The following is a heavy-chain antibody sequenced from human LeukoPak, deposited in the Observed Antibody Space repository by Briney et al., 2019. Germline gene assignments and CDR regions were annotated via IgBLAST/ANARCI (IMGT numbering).Heavy chain of an antibody. J-gene: IGHJ4*02. Sequence: SETLSLTCAVYGGSFSGYYWSWIRQPPGEGLEWIGEINQSGSTNYNPSLKSRVTISVDTSKHQFSLKLSSVTAADTAVYYCARAPYDYVWGSYRRTYDYWGQGTLVTVPS. CDR2: INQSGST. V-gene: IGHV4-34*01. CDR3: ARAPYDYVWGSYRRTYDY. D-gene: IGHD3-16*02. CDR1: GGSFSGYY.